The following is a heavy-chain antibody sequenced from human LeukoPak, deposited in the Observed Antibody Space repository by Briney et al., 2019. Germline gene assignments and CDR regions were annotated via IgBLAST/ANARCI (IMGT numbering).Heavy chain of an antibody. V-gene: IGHV4-39*07. CDR1: GSSISSSSYY. J-gene: IGHJ3*02. D-gene: IGHD3-22*01. Sequence: SETLSLTCTVSGSSISSSSYYWGWIRQPPGKGLEWIGSIYYSGSTYYNPSLKSRVTISVDTSKNQFSLKLSSVTAADTAVYYCARDQAYYYDSSGYSFGDAFDIWGQGTMVTVSS. CDR3: ARDQAYYYDSSGYSFGDAFDI. CDR2: IYYSGST.